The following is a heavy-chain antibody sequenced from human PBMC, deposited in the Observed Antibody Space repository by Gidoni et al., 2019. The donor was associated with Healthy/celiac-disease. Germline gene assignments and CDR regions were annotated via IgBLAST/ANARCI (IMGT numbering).Heavy chain of an antibody. CDR2: MNPNSGNT. J-gene: IGHJ6*03. CDR1: GYTFTSYD. CDR3: ARQGAARPDYYYYYMDV. V-gene: IGHV1-8*01. Sequence: QVQLVQSGAEVKKPGASVKVSCKASGYTFTSYDINWVRQATGQGLEWMGWMNPNSGNTGYAQKFQGRVTMTRNTSISTAYMELSSLRSEDTAVYYCARQGAARPDYYYYYMDVWGKGTTVTVSS. D-gene: IGHD6-6*01.